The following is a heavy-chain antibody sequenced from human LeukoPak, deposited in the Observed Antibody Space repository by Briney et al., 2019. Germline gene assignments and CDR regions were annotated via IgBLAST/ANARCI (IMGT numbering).Heavy chain of an antibody. J-gene: IGHJ6*02. CDR2: IYYSGST. D-gene: IGHD6-13*01. V-gene: IGHV4-39*01. CDR3: ARPGIAAAGPIDYYGMDV. Sequence: SETLSLTCTVSGDSISSSSYYWGWIRQPPGKGLEWIGSIYYSGSTYYNPSLRSRVTISVDTPKNQFSLKLSSVTAADTAVYYCARPGIAAAGPIDYYGMDVWGQGATVTVSS. CDR1: GDSISSSSYY.